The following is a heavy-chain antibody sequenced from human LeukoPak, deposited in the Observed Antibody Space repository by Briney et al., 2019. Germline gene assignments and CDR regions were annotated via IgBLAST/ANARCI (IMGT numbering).Heavy chain of an antibody. D-gene: IGHD2-2*02. CDR2: XYYSGST. Sequence: WXRQHPXXXLXXXGXXYYSGSTYYNPSLKSRVTISVDTSKNQFSLKLSSVTAADTAVYYCARVTRYCSSTSCYNSFDPWGQGTLVTVSS. CDR3: ARVTRYCSSTSCYNSFDP. J-gene: IGHJ5*02. V-gene: IGHV4-31*02.